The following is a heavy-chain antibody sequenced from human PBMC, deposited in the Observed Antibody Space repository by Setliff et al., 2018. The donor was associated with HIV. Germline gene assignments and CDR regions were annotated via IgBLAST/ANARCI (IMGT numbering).Heavy chain of an antibody. V-gene: IGHV4-39*01. D-gene: IGHD3-9*01. CDR3: ARHTAVNVSPSGLGYYYIDV. CDR2: LYSGGNT. J-gene: IGHJ6*03. CDR1: GGPISSSNYY. Sequence: SETLSLTCTVSGGPISSSNYYWGWIRQSPGQGLQWIGSLYSGGNTYYNPSLQSRLNISGDTSKNQFSLKLQSVTAADTAIYYCARHTAVNVSPSGLGYYYIDVWAKGTSVTVSS.